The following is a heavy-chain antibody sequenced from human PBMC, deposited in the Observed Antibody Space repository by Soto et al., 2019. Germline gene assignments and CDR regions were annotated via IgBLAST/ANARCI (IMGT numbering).Heavy chain of an antibody. CDR2: MFASGSS. Sequence: QVQLQESGPGLVKPSETLSLTCAVSGDSISSPNWWSWYRQTPGKGLELIGEMFASGSSNYNPSLNGRVTISLDTSKNHFSLKLTSLTAADPAIYYCAREGFDHRPDYWGQGIPVTVSS. CDR3: AREGFDHRPDY. V-gene: IGHV4-4*02. CDR1: GDSISSPNW. J-gene: IGHJ4*02.